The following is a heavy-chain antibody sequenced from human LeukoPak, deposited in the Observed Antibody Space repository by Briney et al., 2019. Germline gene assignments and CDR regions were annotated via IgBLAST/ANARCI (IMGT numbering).Heavy chain of an antibody. D-gene: IGHD6-19*01. V-gene: IGHV3-23*01. CDR2: ISGSGGST. CDR3: AKQSRSSGWYPIDY. Sequence: GGSLRLSCVAPGFTFSSYAMSWVRQAPGKGLEWVSAISGSGGSTYYADSVKGRFTISRDNSKNTLYLQMNSLRAEDTAVYYCAKQSRSSGWYPIDYWGQGTLVTVSS. CDR1: GFTFSSYA. J-gene: IGHJ4*02.